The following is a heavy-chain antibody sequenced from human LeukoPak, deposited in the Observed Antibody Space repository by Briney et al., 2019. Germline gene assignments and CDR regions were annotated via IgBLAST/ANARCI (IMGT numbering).Heavy chain of an antibody. CDR1: GFTFSSYS. CDR3: ARDASGSQGY. J-gene: IGHJ4*02. V-gene: IGHV3-21*01. CDR2: ISSSSSYI. Sequence: GGSLRLSCAASGFTFSSYSMNWVRQAPGKGLEWVSSISSSSSYICYADSVKGRFTISRDNAKNSLYLQMNSLRAEDTAVYYCARDASGSQGYWGQGTLVTVSS. D-gene: IGHD1-26*01.